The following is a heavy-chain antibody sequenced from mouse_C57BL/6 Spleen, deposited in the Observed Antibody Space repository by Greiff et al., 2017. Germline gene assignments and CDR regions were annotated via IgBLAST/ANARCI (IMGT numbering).Heavy chain of an antibody. J-gene: IGHJ3*01. CDR1: GFNIKDYY. V-gene: IGHV14-2*01. D-gene: IGHD1-1*01. Sequence: EVQLQQSGAELVKPGASVKLSCTASGFNIKDYYMHWVKQRTEQGLEWIGRIDPEDGETKYAPKFQGKATLTVDKPSSTAYMQLSSLTSEDSAVYYCAREGFTTVVAPWGQGTLVTVSA. CDR2: IDPEDGET. CDR3: AREGFTTVVAP.